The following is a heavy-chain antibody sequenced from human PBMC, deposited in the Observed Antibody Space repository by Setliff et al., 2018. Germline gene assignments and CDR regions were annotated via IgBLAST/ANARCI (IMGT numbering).Heavy chain of an antibody. CDR3: AKGGTYRYFDF. Sequence: KLSETLSLPCTVSGGPFSGASIWSWIRQPPGKGLEFIGYVYHSGTAKYDPSLESRAIMSVDASKNEISLKLKSVTAADTAVYYCAKGGTYRYFDFWGQGALVTVSS. D-gene: IGHD1-1*01. V-gene: IGHV4-59*01. CDR2: VYHSGTA. CDR1: GGPFSGAS. J-gene: IGHJ4*02.